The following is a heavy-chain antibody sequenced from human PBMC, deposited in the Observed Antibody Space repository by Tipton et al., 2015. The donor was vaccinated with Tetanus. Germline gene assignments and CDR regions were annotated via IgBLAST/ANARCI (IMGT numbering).Heavy chain of an antibody. CDR3: AKDRGGYYYYGMYV. V-gene: IGHV3-23*01. Sequence: SLRLSCAASTFTFRKNYKTWVRQAPGKGLEWVSAISGSGGSTYYADSVKGRFTISRDNSKNTLYLQMNSLRAEDTAVYYCAKDRGGYYYYGMYVWGQGTTVTVSS. CDR2: ISGSGGST. J-gene: IGHJ6*02. CDR1: TFTFRKNY.